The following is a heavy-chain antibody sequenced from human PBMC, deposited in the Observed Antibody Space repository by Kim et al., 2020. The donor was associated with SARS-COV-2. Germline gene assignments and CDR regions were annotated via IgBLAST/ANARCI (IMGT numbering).Heavy chain of an antibody. Sequence: GGSLRLSCAASGFTFDDYAMHWVRQAPGKGLEWVSGISWNSGSIGYADSVKGRFTISRDNAKNSLYLQMNSLRAEDTALYYCAKDIVGRQPSHWGQGTLVTVSS. D-gene: IGHD2-21*01. V-gene: IGHV3-9*01. CDR3: AKDIVGRQPSH. J-gene: IGHJ4*02. CDR2: ISWNSGSI. CDR1: GFTFDDYA.